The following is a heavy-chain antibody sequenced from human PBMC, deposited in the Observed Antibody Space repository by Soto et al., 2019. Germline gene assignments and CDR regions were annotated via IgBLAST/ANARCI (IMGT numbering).Heavy chain of an antibody. V-gene: IGHV4-59*01. CDR1: GGSISSYY. CDR3: ASSGGGYSSSWGWFDP. CDR2: IYYSGST. Sequence: SETLSLTCTVSGGSISSYYWSWIRQPPGKGLEWIGYIYYSGSTNYNPSLKSRVTISVDTSKNQFSLRLSSVTAADTAVYYCASSGGGYSSSWGWFDPWGQGTLVTVSS. D-gene: IGHD6-13*01. J-gene: IGHJ5*02.